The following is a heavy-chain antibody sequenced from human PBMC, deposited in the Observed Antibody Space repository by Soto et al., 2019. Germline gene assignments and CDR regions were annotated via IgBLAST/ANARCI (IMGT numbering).Heavy chain of an antibody. D-gene: IGHD2-2*01. CDR3: ARDGSSTANWLGP. CDR2: IYHTGTT. Sequence: HVQLQESGPGLVKPSQTLSLTCTVSGDPLSLGGYYWTWIRQHPGKGLEGIGYIYHTGTTYYNPSLESRVSMSLVMVMNEFSLNLASVTAAATAVYYCARDGSSTANWLGPWGQGTRVTVSS. CDR1: GDPLSLGGYY. V-gene: IGHV4-31*03. J-gene: IGHJ5*02.